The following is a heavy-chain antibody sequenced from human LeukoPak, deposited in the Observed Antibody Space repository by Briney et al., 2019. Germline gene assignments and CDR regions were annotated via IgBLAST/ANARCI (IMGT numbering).Heavy chain of an antibody. CDR2: INPNSGGT. CDR3: ARDRYYYDSSGYWDY. V-gene: IGHV1-2*02. J-gene: IGHJ4*02. Sequence: GASVKVSCKASGYTFTGYYMHWVRQAPGQGLEWMGWINPNSGGTNYAQKFQGRVTMTRDTSISTAYMELSRLRSDDTAVYYCARDRYYYDSSGYWDYWGQGTLVTVSS. CDR1: GYTFTGYY. D-gene: IGHD3-22*01.